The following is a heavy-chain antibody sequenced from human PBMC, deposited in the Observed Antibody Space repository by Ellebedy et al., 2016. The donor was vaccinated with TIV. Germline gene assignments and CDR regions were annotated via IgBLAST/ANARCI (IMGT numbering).Heavy chain of an antibody. CDR1: GYTFTGYY. CDR2: MNPNSGNT. CDR3: ARVGRSPFDY. J-gene: IGHJ4*02. Sequence: ASVKVSXXASGYTFTGYYMHWVRQATGQGLEWMGWMNPNSGNTGYAQKFQGRVTMTRNTSISTAYMELSSLRSEDTAVYYCARVGRSPFDYWGQGTLVTVSS. D-gene: IGHD3-10*01. V-gene: IGHV1-8*02.